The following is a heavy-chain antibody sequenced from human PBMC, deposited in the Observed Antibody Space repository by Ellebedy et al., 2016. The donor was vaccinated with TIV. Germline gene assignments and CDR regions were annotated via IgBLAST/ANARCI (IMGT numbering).Heavy chain of an antibody. D-gene: IGHD2-2*01. CDR1: GFTFSSYG. V-gene: IGHV3-30*03. J-gene: IGHJ2*01. CDR3: ARGGYQLHRYFDL. Sequence: GESLKISCAASGFTFSSYGMHWVRQAPGKGLEWVAVISYDGSNKYYADSVKGRFTISRDNSKNTLYLQMNSLRAEDTAVYYCARGGYQLHRYFDLWGRGTLVTVSS. CDR2: ISYDGSNK.